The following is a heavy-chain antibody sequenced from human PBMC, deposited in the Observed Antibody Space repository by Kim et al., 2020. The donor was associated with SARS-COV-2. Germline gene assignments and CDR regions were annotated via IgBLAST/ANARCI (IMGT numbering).Heavy chain of an antibody. CDR3: AKATYSGSYYSDY. V-gene: IGHV3-30-3*02. J-gene: IGHJ4*02. D-gene: IGHD1-26*01. Sequence: NSADSGECRFTISRDNSKNTLYLQMNSLRVEDTARYYWAKATYSGSYYSDYWGQGTLVTVSS.